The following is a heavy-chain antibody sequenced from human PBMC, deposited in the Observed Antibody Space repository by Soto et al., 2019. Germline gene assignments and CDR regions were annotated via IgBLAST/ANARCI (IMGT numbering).Heavy chain of an antibody. J-gene: IGHJ4*02. Sequence: QVQLVESGGGVVQPRRSLRLSWAVSGVTFSRYGMHWVRQAPGNGLEWVAVISDDGSTEYYADSVKGRFIISRDNPKNTLYLQMNSLRADDTAVYFCAKEGGTGEPTMKYRYDCWGQGTLVTVSS. CDR2: ISDDGSTE. D-gene: IGHD3-22*01. CDR3: AKEGGTGEPTMKYRYDC. V-gene: IGHV3-30*18. CDR1: GVTFSRYG.